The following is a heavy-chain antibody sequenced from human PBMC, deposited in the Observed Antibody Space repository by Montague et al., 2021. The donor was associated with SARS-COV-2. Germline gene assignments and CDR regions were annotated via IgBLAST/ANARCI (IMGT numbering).Heavy chain of an antibody. Sequence: CAISGDSVFSNIATWNWIRQSPSRGLEWLGRTYYRSKWYNDYAESVKSRITIDPDTSKHQFSLHLNSVTPEDTAVYYCARMPVGSKYYFDFWGQGTLVTVSS. CDR3: ARMPVGSKYYFDF. D-gene: IGHD4-11*01. CDR2: TYYRSKWYN. J-gene: IGHJ4*02. CDR1: GDSVFSNIAT. V-gene: IGHV6-1*01.